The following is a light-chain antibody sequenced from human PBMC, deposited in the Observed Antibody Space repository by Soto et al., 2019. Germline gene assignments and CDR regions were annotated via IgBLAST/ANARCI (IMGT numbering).Light chain of an antibody. CDR2: ATS. Sequence: AIQMTQSPSSLSASLGDRVTITCRASQGIRGDLGWYQQKPGKAPKLIISATSTLQSGVPSRFSGRGSGTNCTLTISSLQPEDVATYYCIQDFISPLTVGQGTKVDIK. V-gene: IGKV1-6*01. CDR3: IQDFISPLT. J-gene: IGKJ1*01. CDR1: QGIRGD.